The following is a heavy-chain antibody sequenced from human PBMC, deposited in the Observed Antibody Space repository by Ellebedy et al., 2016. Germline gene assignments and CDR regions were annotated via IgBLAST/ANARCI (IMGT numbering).Heavy chain of an antibody. V-gene: IGHV4-31*03. CDR3: ARFSTVITRDQYFDY. CDR2: IYYSGST. CDR1: GGSISSGGYY. J-gene: IGHJ4*02. D-gene: IGHD4-23*01. Sequence: SETLSLTXTVSGGSISSGGYYWSWIRQHPGKGLEWIGYIYYSGSTYYNPSLKSRVTISADTSKNQFSLKLSSVTAADTAVYSCARFSTVITRDQYFDYWGQGTLVTVSS.